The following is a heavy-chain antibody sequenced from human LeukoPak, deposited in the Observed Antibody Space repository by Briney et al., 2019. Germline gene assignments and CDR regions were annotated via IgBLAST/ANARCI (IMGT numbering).Heavy chain of an antibody. J-gene: IGHJ2*01. D-gene: IGHD2-15*01. V-gene: IGHV3-11*01. CDR1: GFTFSDYY. Sequence: PGGSLRLSCVPSGFTFSDYYMNWIRQAPGKGLEWVSYISSRGTIIYYADSVKGRFTISRDNARNSLYLQMNSLRAEDTAVYYCARDSPPRGGGNYSRRFDLWAVAPWSLSPQ. CDR2: ISSRGTII. CDR3: ARDSPPRGGGNYSRRFDL.